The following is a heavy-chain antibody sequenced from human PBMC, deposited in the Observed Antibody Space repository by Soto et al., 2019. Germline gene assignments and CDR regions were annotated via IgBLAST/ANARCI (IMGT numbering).Heavy chain of an antibody. D-gene: IGHD3-10*01. CDR1: GYTFTGYY. V-gene: IGHV1-2*02. CDR2: IKPNSGGT. J-gene: IGHJ6*02. CDR3: ARDRVRYYYYYGMDV. Sequence: ASVKVSCKASGYTFTGYYMHWVRQAPGQGLEYMGWIKPNSGGTNYAQKFQGRVTMTRDTSISTAYMELSRLRSDDTAVYYCARDRVRYYYYYGMDVWGQGTTVTVSS.